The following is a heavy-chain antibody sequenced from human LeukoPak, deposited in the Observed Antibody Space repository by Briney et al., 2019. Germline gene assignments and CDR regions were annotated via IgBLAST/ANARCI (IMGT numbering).Heavy chain of an antibody. CDR3: ARGPTTVTTRYWFDP. V-gene: IGHV1-8*01. Sequence: ASVKVSCKASGYTFTSYDINWVRQATGQGLEWMGWMNPNSGNTGYAQKFQGRVTKTRNTSISAAYMELSSLRSEDTAVYYCARGPTTVTTRYWFDPWGQGTLVTVSS. CDR1: GYTFTSYD. D-gene: IGHD4-17*01. J-gene: IGHJ5*02. CDR2: MNPNSGNT.